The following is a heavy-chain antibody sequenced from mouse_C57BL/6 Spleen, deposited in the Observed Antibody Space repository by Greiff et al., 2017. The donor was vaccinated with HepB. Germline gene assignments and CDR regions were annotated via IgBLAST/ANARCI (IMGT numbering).Heavy chain of an antibody. J-gene: IGHJ4*01. CDR2: ISGGGGNT. CDR1: GFTFSSYT. D-gene: IGHD3-1*01. V-gene: IGHV5-9*01. Sequence: DVKLVESGGGLVKPGGSLKLSCAASGFTFSSYTMSWVRQTPEKRLEWVATISGGGGNTYYPDSVKGRFTISRDNAKNTLYLQMSSLRSEDTALYYCARRAISGYAMDYWGQGTSVTVSS. CDR3: ARRAISGYAMDY.